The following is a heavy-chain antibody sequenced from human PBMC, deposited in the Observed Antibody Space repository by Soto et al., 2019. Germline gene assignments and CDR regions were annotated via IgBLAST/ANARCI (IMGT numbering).Heavy chain of an antibody. CDR2: INHSGST. J-gene: IGHJ6*02. CDR3: ARGLQWLVYYYYGMDV. Sequence: SETLSLTCAVYGGSFSGYYWSWIRQPPGKGLEWIGEINHSGSTNYNPSLESRVTISVDTSKNKFSLKLSSVTAADTAVYYCARGLQWLVYYYYGMDVWGQGTTVTVSS. D-gene: IGHD6-19*01. V-gene: IGHV4-34*01. CDR1: GGSFSGYY.